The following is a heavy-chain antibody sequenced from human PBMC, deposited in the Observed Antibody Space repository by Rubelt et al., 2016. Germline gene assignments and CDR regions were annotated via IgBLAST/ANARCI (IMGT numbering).Heavy chain of an antibody. CDR1: GGTFSSYA. CDR2: IIPIFGTA. Sequence: QVQLVQSGAEAKKPGSSVKVSCKASGGTFSSYAISWVRQAPGQGLEWMGGIIPIFGTANYAQKLQGRVTMTTDTSTSTAYMELRSLRSDDTAVYYCAREAYSGRYPLIDYWGQGTLVTVSS. J-gene: IGHJ4*02. CDR3: AREAYSGRYPLIDY. V-gene: IGHV1-69*06. D-gene: IGHD1-26*01.